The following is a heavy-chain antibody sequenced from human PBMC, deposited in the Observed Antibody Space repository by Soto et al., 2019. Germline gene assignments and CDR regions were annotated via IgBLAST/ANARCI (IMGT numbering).Heavy chain of an antibody. CDR1: GGTFSSYA. CDR2: IIPIFGTA. Sequence: QVQLVQSGAEVKKPGSSVKVSCKASGGTFSSYAISWVRQAPGQGLEWMGGIIPIFGTANYAQKFQGRVTITADESTSTAYMDLSSLRSEDTAVYYCARWAYDYVWGSYRQGGFFDYWGQGTLVTVSS. CDR3: ARWAYDYVWGSYRQGGFFDY. V-gene: IGHV1-69*01. D-gene: IGHD3-16*02. J-gene: IGHJ4*02.